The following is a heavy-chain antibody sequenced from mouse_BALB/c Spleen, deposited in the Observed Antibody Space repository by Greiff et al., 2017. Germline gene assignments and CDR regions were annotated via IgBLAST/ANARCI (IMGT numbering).Heavy chain of an antibody. J-gene: IGHJ3*01. V-gene: IGHV5-9-3*01. Sequence: EVHLVESGGGLVKPGGSLKLSCAASGFTFSSYAMSWVRQTPEKRLEWVATISSGGSYTYYPDSVKGRFTISRDNAKNTLYLQMSSLRSEDTAMYYCARQGDYDRFAYWGQGTLVTVSA. D-gene: IGHD2-4*01. CDR3: ARQGDYDRFAY. CDR2: ISSGGSYT. CDR1: GFTFSSYA.